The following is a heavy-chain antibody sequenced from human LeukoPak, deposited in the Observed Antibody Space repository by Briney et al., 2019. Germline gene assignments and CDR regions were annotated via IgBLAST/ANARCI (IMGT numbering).Heavy chain of an antibody. V-gene: IGHV1-2*02. D-gene: IGHD6-13*01. CDR3: AKPAQYSSAWFTGSFDY. CDR1: GYTFSGYY. Sequence: ASVKVSCKASGYTFSGYYLHWVRQAPGQGHQWVGWINPNSGDTNYAQMFQGRVTMTRDTSINTAYMELRRVRSDDTAVYYCAKPAQYSSAWFTGSFDYWGQGTLVTVSS. CDR2: INPNSGDT. J-gene: IGHJ4*02.